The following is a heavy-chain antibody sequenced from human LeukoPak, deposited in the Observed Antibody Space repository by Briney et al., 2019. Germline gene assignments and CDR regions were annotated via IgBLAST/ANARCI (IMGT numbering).Heavy chain of an antibody. D-gene: IGHD1-26*01. Sequence: SETLSLTCTVSGGSISSYYWTWIRQPAGKGLEWIGRIYTSGSTNYNPSLKSRLTMSLDTSKNQFSLKLSSVIAADTAVFYCARENSGSYREFDYWGQGTLVTVSS. CDR3: ARENSGSYREFDY. CDR2: IYTSGST. V-gene: IGHV4-4*07. J-gene: IGHJ4*02. CDR1: GGSISSYY.